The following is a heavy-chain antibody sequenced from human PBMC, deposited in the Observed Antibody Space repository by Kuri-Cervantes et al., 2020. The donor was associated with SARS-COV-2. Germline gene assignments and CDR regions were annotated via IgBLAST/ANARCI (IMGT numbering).Heavy chain of an antibody. D-gene: IGHD6-13*01. Sequence: GESLKISCAACGFTFSSYDMHWVRQATGKGLEWVSAIGTAGDTYYPGSVKGQFTISRENAKNSLYLQMNSLRAGDTAVYYCARDRIAAAGDYYYYMDVWGKGTTVTVSS. CDR2: IGTAGDT. V-gene: IGHV3-13*03. CDR1: GFTFSSYD. CDR3: ARDRIAAAGDYYYYMDV. J-gene: IGHJ6*03.